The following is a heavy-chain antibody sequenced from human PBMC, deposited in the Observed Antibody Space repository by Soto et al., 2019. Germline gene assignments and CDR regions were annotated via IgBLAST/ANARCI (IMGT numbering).Heavy chain of an antibody. J-gene: IGHJ4*02. CDR3: ARALVEHDFDY. V-gene: IGHV4-59*01. CDR1: GGSIGSYY. D-gene: IGHD2-21*01. Sequence: SXTLSLTCTVSGGSIGSYYWSWIRQPPGKGLEWMGXIYYSXSPNYNNALKXXVTLSVDXXKNQFSLKLSSVTAADTAVYYCARALVEHDFDYWGQGTLVIASS. CDR2: IYYSXSP.